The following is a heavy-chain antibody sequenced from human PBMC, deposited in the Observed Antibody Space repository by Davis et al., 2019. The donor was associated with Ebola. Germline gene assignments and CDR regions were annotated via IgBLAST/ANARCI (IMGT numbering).Heavy chain of an antibody. D-gene: IGHD6-6*01. CDR2: IIPIFGTA. CDR1: GGTFSSYA. Sequence: AASVMVSCKASGGTFSSYAISWVRQAPGQGLEWMGGIIPIFGTANYAQKFQGRVTMTTDTSTSTAYMELRSLRSDDTAVYYCARDLYSSSIDYWGQGTLVTVSS. J-gene: IGHJ4*02. V-gene: IGHV1-69*05. CDR3: ARDLYSSSIDY.